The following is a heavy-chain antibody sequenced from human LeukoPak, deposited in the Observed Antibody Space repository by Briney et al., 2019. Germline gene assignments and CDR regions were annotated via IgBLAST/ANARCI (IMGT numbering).Heavy chain of an antibody. CDR1: GFTFSSYD. D-gene: IGHD3-16*02. CDR2: IGAAGDT. V-gene: IGHV3-13*01. Sequence: PGGSLRLSCVASGFTFSSYDMHWVRQATGKGLEWVSAIGAAGDTYYPGSVKGRFTISRENAKNSLYLQMNSLRAGDTAVYYCARGRDYVWGSYRSYYFDYWGQGTPVTVSS. CDR3: ARGRDYVWGSYRSYYFDY. J-gene: IGHJ4*02.